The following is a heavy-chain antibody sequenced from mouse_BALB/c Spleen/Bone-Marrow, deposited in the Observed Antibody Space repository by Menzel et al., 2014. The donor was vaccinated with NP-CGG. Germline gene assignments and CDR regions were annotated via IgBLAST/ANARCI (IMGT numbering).Heavy chain of an antibody. V-gene: IGHV4-1*02. J-gene: IGHJ3*01. CDR3: ARLGYYGGFAY. Sequence: EVQLQESGGGLVQPGRSLKLSCAASGFDFSGFWMGWVRQAPGKGLEWIGEINPDSSTINYTPSLKDRFIISRDNAKNTLYLQMSEVRSEDTALYYCARLGYYGGFAYWGQGTLVTVSA. CDR1: GFDFSGFW. CDR2: INPDSSTI. D-gene: IGHD2-3*01.